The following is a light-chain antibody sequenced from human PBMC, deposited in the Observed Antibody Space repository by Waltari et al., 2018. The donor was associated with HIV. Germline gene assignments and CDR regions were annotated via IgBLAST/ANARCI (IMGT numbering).Light chain of an antibody. CDR2: HVT. CDR3: YKHPTNDPHE. J-gene: IGLJ2*01. CDR1: SSHFGLYNF. V-gene: IGLV2-14*03. Sequence: QSALTQPASVSGSPGQSVTISCTGTSSHFGLYNFVSWYQQYPGNVPKVIIYHVTSRLFGFPPRLPRTRSRNPASLTIPAPQVDAEVVQYWYKHPTNDPHEFGVGTKLTV.